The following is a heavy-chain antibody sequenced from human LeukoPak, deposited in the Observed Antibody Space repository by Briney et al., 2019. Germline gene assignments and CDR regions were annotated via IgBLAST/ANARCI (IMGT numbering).Heavy chain of an antibody. J-gene: IGHJ6*02. D-gene: IGHD2-15*01. CDR1: GYTFTDYY. V-gene: IGHV1-2*02. CDR3: ARVREYCSGGRCYEGYYYYGMDV. Sequence: ASVMVSCKASGYTFTDYYMHWVRQAPGQGLEWMGWISPNSDDTNDAKKFQGRVTMTRDTSVSTAYMELSSLRSNDTAVYYCARVREYCSGGRCYEGYYYYGMDVWGQGTTVTVSS. CDR2: ISPNSDDT.